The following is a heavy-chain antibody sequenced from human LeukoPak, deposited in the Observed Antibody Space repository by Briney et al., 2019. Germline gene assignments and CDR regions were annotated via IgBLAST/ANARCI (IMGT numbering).Heavy chain of an antibody. Sequence: SETLSLTCTVSGGSISSSSYYWGWIRQPPGKGLEWIGSIYYSGSTYYNPSLKSRVTISVDTSRNQFSLKLSSVTAADTAVYYCARHRLLWFGEVAYYFDYWGQGTLVTVSS. D-gene: IGHD3-10*01. CDR3: ARHRLLWFGEVAYYFDY. CDR1: GGSISSSSYY. CDR2: IYYSGST. V-gene: IGHV4-39*01. J-gene: IGHJ4*02.